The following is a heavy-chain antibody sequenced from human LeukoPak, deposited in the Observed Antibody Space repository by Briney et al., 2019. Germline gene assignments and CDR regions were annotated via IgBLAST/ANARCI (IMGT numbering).Heavy chain of an antibody. J-gene: IGHJ5*02. CDR2: INHSGST. CDR3: ARAPDYGNNWFDP. CDR1: GGSFSGYY. V-gene: IGHV4-34*01. Sequence: SQTLSLTCAVYGGSFSGYYWSWIRQPPGKGLEWIGEINHSGSTNYNPSLKSRVTISVDTSKNQFSLKLSSVTAADTAVYYCARAPDYGNNWFDPWGQGTLVTVSS. D-gene: IGHD4/OR15-4a*01.